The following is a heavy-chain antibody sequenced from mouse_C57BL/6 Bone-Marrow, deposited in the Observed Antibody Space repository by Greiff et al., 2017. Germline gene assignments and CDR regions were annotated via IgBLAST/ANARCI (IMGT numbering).Heavy chain of an antibody. Sequence: VKLQESGPELVKPGASVKLSCKASGYTFTSYDINRVKQRPGQGLEWIGWIYPRDGSTTYNVKFKGKATLTVDTSSSTAYMELHSLTSEDSAVCFCARDLYCPDDYWGQGTSVTVSS. CDR2: IYPRDGST. J-gene: IGHJ4*01. V-gene: IGHV1-85*01. D-gene: IGHD1-1*01. CDR1: GYTFTSYD. CDR3: ARDLYCPDDY.